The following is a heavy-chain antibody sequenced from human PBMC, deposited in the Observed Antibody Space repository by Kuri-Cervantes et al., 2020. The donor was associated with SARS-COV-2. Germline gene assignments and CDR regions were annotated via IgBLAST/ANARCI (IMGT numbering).Heavy chain of an antibody. D-gene: IGHD3-3*01. V-gene: IGHV3-30*07. J-gene: IGHJ4*02. Sequence: GESLKISCAASGFTFSSYAMHWVRQAPGKGLEWVAVISYDGSNKYYADSVKGRFTISRDNSKNTLYLQMNSLRAEDTAVYYCARANDFWSGYSAYYFDYWGQGTLVTVSS. CDR3: ARANDFWSGYSAYYFDY. CDR1: GFTFSSYA. CDR2: ISYDGSNK.